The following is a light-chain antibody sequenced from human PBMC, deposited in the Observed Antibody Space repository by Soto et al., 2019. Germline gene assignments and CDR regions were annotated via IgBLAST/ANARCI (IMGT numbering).Light chain of an antibody. CDR1: QRVSSH. CDR3: HQYNNWPRT. V-gene: IGKV3-15*01. CDR2: AAS. Sequence: ETVMTQSPVTLSVSPGDTATLSCRASQRVSSHLAWYQQKPGQAPRLLIYAASTRATGIPVRFSGGGSETEFTLTIRSLQSEDSALYYCHQYNNWPRTFGQGTKVDIK. J-gene: IGKJ1*01.